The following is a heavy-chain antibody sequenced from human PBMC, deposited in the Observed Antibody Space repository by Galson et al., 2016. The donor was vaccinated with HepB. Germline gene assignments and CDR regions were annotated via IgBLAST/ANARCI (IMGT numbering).Heavy chain of an antibody. D-gene: IGHD1-26*01. Sequence: SVKVSCKVSGYTLTELSIHWVRQAPGKGLEWMGGFDPEDGETIYAQKFQGRVTMTEDTSTDTAYVELSSLRSEDTAGYYCATLTLQNSGTYDWGHYFDDWGQGTLVTVSS. CDR2: FDPEDGET. J-gene: IGHJ4*02. CDR3: ATLTLQNSGTYDWGHYFDD. V-gene: IGHV1-24*01. CDR1: GYTLTELS.